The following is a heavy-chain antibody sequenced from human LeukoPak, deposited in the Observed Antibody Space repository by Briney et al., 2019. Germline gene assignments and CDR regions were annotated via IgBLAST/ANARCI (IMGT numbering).Heavy chain of an antibody. CDR1: GFTFSSYW. D-gene: IGHD3-22*01. V-gene: IGHV3-21*01. CDR2: ISSSSSYI. Sequence: GGSLRLSCAASGFTFSSYWMSWVRQAPGKGLEWVSSISSSSSYIYYADSVKGRFTISRDNAKNSLYLQMNSLRAEDTAVYYCARDTSYYDSSGYPQPWGQGTLVTVSS. J-gene: IGHJ5*02. CDR3: ARDTSYYDSSGYPQP.